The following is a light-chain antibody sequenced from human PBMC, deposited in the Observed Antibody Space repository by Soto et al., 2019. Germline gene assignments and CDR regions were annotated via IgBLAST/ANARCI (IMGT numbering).Light chain of an antibody. V-gene: IGKV3-20*01. Sequence: EIVFTQSPCTLSLSPGERATLSCRASQSVGRNYLAWFQQRPGQAPRLLIYGASSRASSIPDRFSGSGSGTDFTLSISRLEPEDVAVFYCQQYATSPIAFGQGTRLDIK. CDR2: GAS. CDR3: QQYATSPIA. CDR1: QSVGRNY. J-gene: IGKJ5*01.